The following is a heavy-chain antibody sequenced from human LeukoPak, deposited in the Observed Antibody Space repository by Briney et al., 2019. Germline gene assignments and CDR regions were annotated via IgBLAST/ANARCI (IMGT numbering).Heavy chain of an antibody. D-gene: IGHD6-19*01. CDR2: INTNSGDR. CDR3: AREGWDQRDTAAFDH. V-gene: IGHV1-2*02. J-gene: IGHJ4*02. Sequence: ASVKVSCKASGYTFTGHYMHWARQAPGQGLEWMGWINTNSGDRNSAQKFQGRVMMTRDTSISTVYMELSRLGPDDTAVYYCAREGWDQRDTAAFDHWGQGTLVTVSS. CDR1: GYTFTGHY.